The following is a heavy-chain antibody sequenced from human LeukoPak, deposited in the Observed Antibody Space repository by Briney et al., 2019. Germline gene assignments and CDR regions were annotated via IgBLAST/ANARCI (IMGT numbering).Heavy chain of an antibody. CDR2: NSSSGSTI. D-gene: IGHD3-22*01. CDR1: GFTFSSYE. V-gene: IGHV3-48*03. J-gene: IGHJ4*02. Sequence: GGSLRLSCAASGFTFSSYEMNWLRQAPGKGLEWVSYNSSSGSTIYYADSVKGRFTISRDNAKNSLYLQMNSLRAEDTAVYYCAREDYYDSSGFYFDYWGQGTLVTVSS. CDR3: AREDYYDSSGFYFDY.